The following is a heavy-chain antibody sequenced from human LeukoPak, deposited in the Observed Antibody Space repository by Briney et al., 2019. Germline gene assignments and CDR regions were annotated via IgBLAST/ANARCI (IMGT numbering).Heavy chain of an antibody. V-gene: IGHV5-51*01. J-gene: IGHJ4*02. CDR2: IYPGDSDT. CDR1: GYSFTTYW. Sequence: GESLKISCKGSGYSFTTYWIGWVRQMPGKGLEWMGIIYPGDSDTRYSPSFQGQVTISADKSITTIYLQWSSLRASDTAMYYCARTYYYDSSGYGSVGYWGQGTLVTVSS. D-gene: IGHD3-22*01. CDR3: ARTYYYDSSGYGSVGY.